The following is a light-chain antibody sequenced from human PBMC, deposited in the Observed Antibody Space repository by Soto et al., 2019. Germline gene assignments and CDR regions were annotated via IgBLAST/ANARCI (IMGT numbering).Light chain of an antibody. CDR2: EVN. CDR3: SSYSISTACR. CDR1: SSHVGGYDY. J-gene: IGLJ1*01. Sequence: QSVLTQPASVSGTPGQSITISCTGTSSHVGGYDYVSWYQLHPGKAPKLIVFEVNNRPSGVSYRFSGSKSGNTASLTISGLQAEDEADYFCSSYSISTACRFGTGTKGTVL. V-gene: IGLV2-14*01.